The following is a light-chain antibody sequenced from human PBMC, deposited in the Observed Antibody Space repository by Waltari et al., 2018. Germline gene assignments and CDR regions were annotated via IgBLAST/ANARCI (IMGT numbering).Light chain of an antibody. J-gene: IGKJ1*01. CDR2: KAA. CDR1: QGIGRW. CDR3: QHYNSYSSWT. Sequence: DIQMTQSPSTLSASVGDRVTITCRASQGIGRWLAWYQQKPGKAPKFLVYKAASLESGVPARFSGSGSGTEFPLTISSLQPDDFATYYCQHYNSYSSWTFGQGTKVEIK. V-gene: IGKV1-5*03.